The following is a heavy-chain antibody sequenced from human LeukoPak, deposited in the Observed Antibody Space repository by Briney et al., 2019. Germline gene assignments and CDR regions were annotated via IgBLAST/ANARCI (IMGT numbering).Heavy chain of an antibody. Sequence: SETLSLTCLVSGGSISSGSYYWSWIRQPAGKGLEWIGRIYTSGSTNYNPSLKSRVTISVDTSKNQFSLKLSSVTAADTAVYYCARGDRSAWYFDLWGRGTLVTVSS. D-gene: IGHD2-15*01. J-gene: IGHJ2*01. CDR2: IYTSGST. CDR1: GGSISSGSYY. V-gene: IGHV4-61*02. CDR3: ARGDRSAWYFDL.